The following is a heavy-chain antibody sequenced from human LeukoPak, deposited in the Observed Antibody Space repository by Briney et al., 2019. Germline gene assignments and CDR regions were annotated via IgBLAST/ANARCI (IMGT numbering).Heavy chain of an antibody. CDR2: IDEKRRT. D-gene: IGHD5-12*01. CDR3: ARYAWPHDAFDI. J-gene: IGHJ3*02. CDR1: GSFSDHS. Sequence: SETLSLTCAVYGSFSDHSWSWVRQPPGKGLEWIGEIDEKRRTSYSPSLTSRVTMSVDTSKNQFSLKLSSVTAADTAVYYCARYAWPHDAFDIWGQGTMVTVSS. V-gene: IGHV4-34*01.